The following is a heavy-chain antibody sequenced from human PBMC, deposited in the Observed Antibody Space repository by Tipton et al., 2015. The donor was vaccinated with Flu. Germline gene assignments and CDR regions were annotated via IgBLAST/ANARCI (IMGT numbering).Heavy chain of an antibody. Sequence: CAASGFTFSSYGMHWVRQAPGKGLEWVAVISYDGSNKYYADSVKGRFTISRDNSKNTLYLQMNSLRAEDTAVHYCAKSLIAYYDFWSGYSDAFDIWGQGTMVTVSS. D-gene: IGHD3-3*01. V-gene: IGHV3-30*18. CDR1: GFTFSSYG. J-gene: IGHJ3*02. CDR3: AKSLIAYYDFWSGYSDAFDI. CDR2: ISYDGSNK.